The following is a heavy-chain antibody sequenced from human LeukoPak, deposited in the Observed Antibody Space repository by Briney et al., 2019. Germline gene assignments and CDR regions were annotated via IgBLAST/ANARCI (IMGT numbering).Heavy chain of an antibody. CDR1: GFTFSSYS. CDR3: ASYYDSSGYPSG. CDR2: ISSSSSCI. Sequence: GGSLRLSCAASGFTFSSYSMNWVRQAPGKGLEWVSSISSSSSCIYYADSVKGRFTISRDNAKNSLYLQMNSLRAEDTAVYYCASYYDSSGYPSGGGQGTLVTVSS. D-gene: IGHD3-22*01. V-gene: IGHV3-21*01. J-gene: IGHJ4*02.